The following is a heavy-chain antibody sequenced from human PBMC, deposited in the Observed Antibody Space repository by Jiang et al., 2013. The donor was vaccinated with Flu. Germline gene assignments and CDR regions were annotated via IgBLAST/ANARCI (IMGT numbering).Heavy chain of an antibody. V-gene: IGHV3-23*01. CDR3: AKSGSIVVVTATTYYFDY. D-gene: IGHD2-21*02. CDR1: GFTFSSYA. Sequence: VQLLESGGGLVQPGGSLRLSCAASGFTFSSYAMSWVRQAPGKGLEWVSAISGSGGSTYYADSVKGRFTISRDNSKNTLYLQMNSLRAEDTAVYYCAKSGSIVVVTATTYYFDYWGQGTPVTVSS. J-gene: IGHJ4*02. CDR2: ISGSGGST.